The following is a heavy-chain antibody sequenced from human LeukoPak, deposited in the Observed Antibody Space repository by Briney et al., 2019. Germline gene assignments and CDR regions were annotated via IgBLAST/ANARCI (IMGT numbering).Heavy chain of an antibody. V-gene: IGHV1-69*04. Sequence: SVKVSCKASGGTFSSYAATWVRQAPGQGLEWMGRIIPIIGVVNYAQKFQGRVTITADTSTAYLELSSLRSDDTAVYYCAKVSHGASDWGQGTLVTVSS. D-gene: IGHD3-10*01. CDR3: AKVSHGASD. J-gene: IGHJ4*02. CDR2: IIPIIGVV. CDR1: GGTFSSYA.